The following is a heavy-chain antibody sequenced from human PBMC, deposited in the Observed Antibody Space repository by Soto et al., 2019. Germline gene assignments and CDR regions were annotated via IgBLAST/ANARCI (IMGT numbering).Heavy chain of an antibody. V-gene: IGHV3-23*01. D-gene: IGHD4-17*01. CDR1: GFSFSSYA. CDR2: ISISGGVST. CDR3: AKDPNGDYVGAFDI. J-gene: IGHJ3*02. Sequence: EVQLLESRGGVVQPGGSLRLSCAASGFSFSSYAMSWVREAPGKGLEWVSGISISGGVSTYYADSVKGRFTISRDNSKNTLYLQMNSLRAEDTALYYCAKDPNGDYVGAFDIWGQGTMVTVSS.